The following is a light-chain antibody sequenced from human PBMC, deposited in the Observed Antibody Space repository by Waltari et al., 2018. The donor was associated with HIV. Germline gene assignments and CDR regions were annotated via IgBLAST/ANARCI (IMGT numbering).Light chain of an antibody. CDR1: SRNVGSDYL. J-gene: IGLJ1*01. CDR3: CSCPRSGIRYV. CDR2: EVT. Sequence: QSALTQPASASGSPGQTITISCTGTSRNVGSDYLFSLYQHHPGEAPKLIIYEVTKRPSGVSNRFSGSKSGNTASLTISGLQAEDEADYYCCSCPRSGIRYVFGTGTKVTVL. V-gene: IGLV2-23*02.